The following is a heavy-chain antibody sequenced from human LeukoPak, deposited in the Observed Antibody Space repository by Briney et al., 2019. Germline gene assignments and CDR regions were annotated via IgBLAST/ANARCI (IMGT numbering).Heavy chain of an antibody. V-gene: IGHV3-21*01. D-gene: IGHD3-10*01. J-gene: IGHJ4*02. Sequence: GGSLRLSCAASGFTFSSYSMNWVRQAPGKGLEWISSISSGSSYIYYADSVKGRFTISRDNAKNSLYLQMNSLRAEDTAVYYCATQSYYGSGSETVYWGQGTLVTVSS. CDR3: ATQSYYGSGSETVY. CDR2: ISSGSSYI. CDR1: GFTFSSYS.